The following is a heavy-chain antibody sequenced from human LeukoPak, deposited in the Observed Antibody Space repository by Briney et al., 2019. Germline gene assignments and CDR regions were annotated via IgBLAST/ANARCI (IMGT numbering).Heavy chain of an antibody. V-gene: IGHV4-59*11. CDR3: ARGRDGYIAFDY. D-gene: IGHD5-24*01. CDR1: GGSISSHY. Sequence: PSETLSLTCTVSGGSISSHYWSWIRQPPGKGLEWIGYIYYSGSTNYNPSLKSRVTISVDTSKNQFSLKLSSVTAADTAVYYCARGRDGYIAFDYWGQGTLVAVSS. CDR2: IYYSGST. J-gene: IGHJ4*02.